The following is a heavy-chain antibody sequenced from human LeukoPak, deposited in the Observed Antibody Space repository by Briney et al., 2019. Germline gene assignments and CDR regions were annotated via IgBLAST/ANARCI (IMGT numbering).Heavy chain of an antibody. CDR2: IYYSAGT. Sequence: KPSETLSLTCTVSGGSVSSSRYYWGWMRQPPGGGLEGIVIIYYSAGTYPNPSLKSHVTIPVDTSKNQFTLKVSSVTAADTAVYHCAPGSTGGSRGSWFDPWGQGTLVPVSS. D-gene: IGHD1-26*01. V-gene: IGHV4-39*01. J-gene: IGHJ5*02. CDR3: APGSTGGSRGSWFDP. CDR1: GGSVSSSRYY.